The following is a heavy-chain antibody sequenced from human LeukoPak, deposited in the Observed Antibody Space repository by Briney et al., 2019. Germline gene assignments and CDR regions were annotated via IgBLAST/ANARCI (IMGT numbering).Heavy chain of an antibody. CDR1: GGSISSSSYY. CDR2: IYYSGST. D-gene: IGHD1-26*01. V-gene: IGHV4-39*01. Sequence: PSETLSLTCTVSGGSISSSSYYWGWIRQPPGKGLEWIGSIYYSGSTYYNPSLKSRVTISVDTSKNQFSLKLSSVTAADTAVYYCARHIYSGATPYYFDYWGQGTLVTVSS. J-gene: IGHJ4*02. CDR3: ARHIYSGATPYYFDY.